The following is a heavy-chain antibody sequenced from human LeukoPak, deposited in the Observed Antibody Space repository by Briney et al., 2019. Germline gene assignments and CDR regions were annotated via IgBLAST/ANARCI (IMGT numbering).Heavy chain of an antibody. CDR1: GFTFSSYA. Sequence: TGGSLRLSCAASGFTFSSYAMHWVRQAPGKGLEYVSAISSNGGSTYYANSVKGRFTISRDNSKSTLYLQIYSLRAEDTAVYYCAKDVPAAYFDFWGQGTLVTVSS. V-gene: IGHV3-64*01. J-gene: IGHJ4*02. D-gene: IGHD2-2*01. CDR3: AKDVPAAYFDF. CDR2: ISSNGGST.